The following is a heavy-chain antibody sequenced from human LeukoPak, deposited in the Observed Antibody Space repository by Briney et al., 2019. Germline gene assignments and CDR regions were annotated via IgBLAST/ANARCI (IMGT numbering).Heavy chain of an antibody. CDR3: AAAAGVFWSGYYFDY. J-gene: IGHJ4*02. Sequence: GASVKVSCKASGYTFTSYDINWVRQATGQGLEWIGWIVVGSGNTNYAQKFQERVTITRDMSTSTAYMELSSLRSEDTAVYYCAAAAGVFWSGYYFDYWGQGTLVTVSS. V-gene: IGHV1-58*02. CDR1: GYTFTSYD. CDR2: IVVGSGNT. D-gene: IGHD3-3*01.